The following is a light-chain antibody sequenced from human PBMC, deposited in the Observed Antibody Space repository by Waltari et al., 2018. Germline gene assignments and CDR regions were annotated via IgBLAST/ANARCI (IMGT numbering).Light chain of an antibody. CDR2: DVM. V-gene: IGLV2-14*03. CDR3: FACRGGNTLV. Sequence: QSALTPPASVSGSPGRSTTIPPTRTSTDVGAHDFLSWYRPYPGEAPQLMIYDVMNRPSGVSDRFSGSKSAHTASLTISGLQADDEGDYYCFACRGGNTLVFGGGTKVTVL. J-gene: IGLJ2*01. CDR1: STDVGAHDF.